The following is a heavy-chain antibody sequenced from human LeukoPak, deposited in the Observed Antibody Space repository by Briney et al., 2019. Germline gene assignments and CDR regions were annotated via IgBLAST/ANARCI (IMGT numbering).Heavy chain of an antibody. D-gene: IGHD3-22*01. Sequence: GGSLRLSCAASGFTFDDYAMHWVRQAPGKGLEWVSGISWNSGSIGYADSVKGRFTISRDNAKNSLYLQMNSLRAEDTALYYCAKDILEDYYDSSGYPDYWGQGTLVTVSS. V-gene: IGHV3-9*01. J-gene: IGHJ4*02. CDR3: AKDILEDYYDSSGYPDY. CDR1: GFTFDDYA. CDR2: ISWNSGSI.